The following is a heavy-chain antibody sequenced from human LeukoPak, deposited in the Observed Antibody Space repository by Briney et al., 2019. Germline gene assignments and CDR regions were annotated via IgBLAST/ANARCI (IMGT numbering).Heavy chain of an antibody. J-gene: IGHJ4*02. V-gene: IGHV4-39*01. Sequence: PSETLSLTCTVSGGSISSSSYYWGWIRQPPGKGLEWIGSIYYSGSTYYNPSLKSRVTISVDTSKNQFSLKLSSVTAADTAVYYCARSDDSSGYYYWGQGTLVTVSS. CDR3: ARSDDSSGYYY. D-gene: IGHD3-22*01. CDR1: GGSISSSSYY. CDR2: IYYSGST.